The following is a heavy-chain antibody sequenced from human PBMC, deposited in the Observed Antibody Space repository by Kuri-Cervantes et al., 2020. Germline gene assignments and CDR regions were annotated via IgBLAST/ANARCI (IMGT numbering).Heavy chain of an antibody. CDR1: GYTLTELS. J-gene: IGHJ4*02. V-gene: IGHV1-24*01. CDR3: ARRGDIVSSGWYSTFDY. CDR2: FDPEDGET. Sequence: ASVKVSCKVSGYTLTELSMHWVRQAPGKGLEWMGGFDPEDGETIYAQKFQGRVTITADKSTSTAYMELSSLRSEDTAVYYCARRGDIVSSGWYSTFDYWGQGTLVTVSS. D-gene: IGHD6-19*01.